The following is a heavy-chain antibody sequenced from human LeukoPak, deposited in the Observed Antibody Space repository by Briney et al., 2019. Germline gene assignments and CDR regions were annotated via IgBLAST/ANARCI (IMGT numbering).Heavy chain of an antibody. CDR2: INPNSSGT. D-gene: IGHD6-13*01. CDR3: ARDIWVGIAAAPAY. CDR1: GYTFTGYY. Sequence: GASVKVSCTASGYTFTGYYMHWVRQAPGQGLEWMGWINPNSSGTNYAQKFQGRVTMTRDTSISTAYMELSRLRSDDTAVYYCARDIWVGIAAAPAYWGQGTLVTVSS. V-gene: IGHV1-2*02. J-gene: IGHJ4*02.